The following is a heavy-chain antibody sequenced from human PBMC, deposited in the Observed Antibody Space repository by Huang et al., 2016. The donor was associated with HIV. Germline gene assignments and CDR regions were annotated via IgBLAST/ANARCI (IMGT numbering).Heavy chain of an antibody. CDR3: VRDLYSSSWSLGYFDL. Sequence: EVQLVETGGGLIQPGGSLRLSCAACGFTVSSYYMSWVRQGPGKGVEGVSRIYSGVSTYFADSVKGRFTMSRDSSENTLFLQRNSLRAEDTAVYYCVRDLYSSSWSLGYFDLWGPGALVTVSS. D-gene: IGHD2-2*01. CDR1: GFTVSSYY. CDR2: IYSGVST. J-gene: IGHJ2*01. V-gene: IGHV3-53*02.